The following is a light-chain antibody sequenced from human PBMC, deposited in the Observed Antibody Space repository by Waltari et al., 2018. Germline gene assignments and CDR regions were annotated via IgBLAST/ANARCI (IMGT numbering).Light chain of an antibody. CDR1: QSVSSY. J-gene: IGKJ4*01. V-gene: IGKV3-11*01. Sequence: ETVFTQSPATLSFSPGERATLSCRASQSVSSYFAWYQQKPGQAPRLLIYDASNRATGIPARFSGSGSGTDFTLTISSLEPEDFAVYYCQQRSNWLPLTFGGGTKVEIK. CDR3: QQRSNWLPLT. CDR2: DAS.